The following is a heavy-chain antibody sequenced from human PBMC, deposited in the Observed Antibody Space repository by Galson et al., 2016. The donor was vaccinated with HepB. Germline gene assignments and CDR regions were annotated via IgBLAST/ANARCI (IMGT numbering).Heavy chain of an antibody. CDR2: INPNSGGT. CDR3: ARDMGGLIAAAGTLDY. D-gene: IGHD6-13*01. J-gene: IGHJ4*02. CDR1: GYTFTDCY. V-gene: IGHV1-2*02. Sequence: SVKVSCKASGYTFTDCYMHWVRQAPGQGPEWMGWINPNSGGTNFAQKFQGRVTMTRDTSITTAYMELSRLRSDDTAIYYCARDMGGLIAAAGTLDYWGQGTLVTVSS.